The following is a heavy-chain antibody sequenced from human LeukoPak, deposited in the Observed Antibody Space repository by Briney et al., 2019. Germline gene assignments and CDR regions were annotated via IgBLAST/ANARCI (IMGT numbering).Heavy chain of an antibody. CDR3: ARATSGTSTFQH. CDR1: GYSFTSNW. D-gene: IGHD6-13*01. V-gene: IGHV5-51*01. Sequence: GESLKISCKGSGYSFTSNWIGWVRQMAGKGLEWMGTIYPGDSDTRYSPSFQGQVTISVDKSISTAYSQWSSLKASDTAIYYCARATSGTSTFQHWGQGTLVTVS. CDR2: IYPGDSDT. J-gene: IGHJ1*01.